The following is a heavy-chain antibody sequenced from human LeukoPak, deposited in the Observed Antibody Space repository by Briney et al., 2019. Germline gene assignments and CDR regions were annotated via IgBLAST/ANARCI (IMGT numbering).Heavy chain of an antibody. J-gene: IGHJ4*02. CDR3: ARPISSQGYFGVVID. CDR1: GYSISSASY. V-gene: IGHV4-38-2*01. D-gene: IGHD3-3*01. CDR2: IYHSGSP. Sequence: SETLSLTCAVSGYSISSASYWGWIRHPPGKGLEWIGNIYHSGSPYYNPSLKSRVTISVDTSKNQFSLKLSSVTAADTAVYYCARPISSQGYFGVVIDWGQGTLVTVSS.